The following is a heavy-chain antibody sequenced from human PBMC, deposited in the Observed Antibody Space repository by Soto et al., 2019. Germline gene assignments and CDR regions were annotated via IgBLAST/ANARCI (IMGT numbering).Heavy chain of an antibody. J-gene: IGHJ6*02. D-gene: IGHD4-4*01. Sequence: QVHLVESGGGVVQPGRSLRLSCTASGFTFSSYCMHWVRQAPGKGLEWGAVIWYDGSNKYYTVSVQGRLTISRDNSKNKLYMQMNSMIAEDKAVYYCLSSTTAVIPMDVWGQGTMVTVSS. CDR1: GFTFSSYC. CDR2: IWYDGSNK. CDR3: LSSTTAVIPMDV. V-gene: IGHV3-33*01.